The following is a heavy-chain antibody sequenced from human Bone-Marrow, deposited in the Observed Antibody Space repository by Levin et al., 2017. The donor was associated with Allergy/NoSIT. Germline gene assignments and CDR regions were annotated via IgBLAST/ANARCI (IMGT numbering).Heavy chain of an antibody. Sequence: GGSLRLSCIVSGFTFSDYSIYRVRQAPGKGLEWISSISGDSSDLYYADSVKGRFTISRDNAKNSLNLQVSSLRAEDTAVYHCVRGIIGDVRVAHKEAFDVWGQGTMVTVSS. D-gene: IGHD2/OR15-2a*01. CDR1: GFTFSDYS. J-gene: IGHJ3*01. CDR2: ISGDSSDL. V-gene: IGHV3-21*01. CDR3: VRGIIGDVRVAHKEAFDV.